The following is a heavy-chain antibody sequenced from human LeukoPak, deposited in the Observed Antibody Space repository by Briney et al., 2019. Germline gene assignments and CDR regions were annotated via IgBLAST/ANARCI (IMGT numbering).Heavy chain of an antibody. CDR1: GGSISSSSYY. CDR3: ARQGSYGDYMLVDY. Sequence: SETLSLTCTVSGGSISSSSYYWGWIRQPPGKGLEWIGSIYYSGSTNYNPSLKSRVTMSVDMSKNQFSLKLSSVTAADTAVYYCARQGSYGDYMLVDYWGQGTRVTVSS. V-gene: IGHV4-39*07. CDR2: IYYSGST. D-gene: IGHD4-17*01. J-gene: IGHJ4*02.